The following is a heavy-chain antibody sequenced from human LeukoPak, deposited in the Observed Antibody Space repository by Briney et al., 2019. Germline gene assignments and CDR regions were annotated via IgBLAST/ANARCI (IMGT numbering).Heavy chain of an antibody. V-gene: IGHV3-23*01. CDR1: GFTFSSYA. D-gene: IGHD3-10*01. J-gene: IGHJ4*02. CDR2: ISGSGGST. Sequence: PGGSLRLSCAASGFTFSSYAMSWVRQAPGKGLEWVSAISGSGGSTYYADSVKGRFTISRDNSKNMLYLQMNSLRAEDTAVYYCAKDRSAGSYFDYWGQGTLVTVSS. CDR3: AKDRSAGSYFDY.